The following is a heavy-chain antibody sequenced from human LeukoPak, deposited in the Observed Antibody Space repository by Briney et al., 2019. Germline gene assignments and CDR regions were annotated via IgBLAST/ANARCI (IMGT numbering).Heavy chain of an antibody. CDR3: ARESRLIYDRSGYYYDY. D-gene: IGHD3-22*01. CDR1: GYTFTSYY. J-gene: IGHJ4*02. CDR2: INPSGGST. Sequence: ASVKVSCKASGYTFTSYYMHWVRQAPGQGLEWMGIINPSGGSTSYAQKFQGRVTMTRDTSTSTVYMELSSLRSEDTAVYYCARESRLIYDRSGYYYDYWGQGTLVTVSS. V-gene: IGHV1-46*01.